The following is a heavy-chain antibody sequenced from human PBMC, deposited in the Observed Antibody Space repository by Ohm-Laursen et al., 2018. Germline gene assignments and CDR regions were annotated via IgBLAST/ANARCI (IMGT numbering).Heavy chain of an antibody. D-gene: IGHD6-6*01. CDR3: VLYSSFSVS. CDR1: GGSLRNYY. Sequence: TLSLTCTVSGGSLRNYYWSWIRQPPGKGLEWIGYIYYNGNPRYNPSLESRVTISVDPSKNHFSLKLNSVTAADTALYYCVLYSSFSVSWGQGTLVTVSS. CDR2: IYYNGNP. J-gene: IGHJ5*02. V-gene: IGHV4-59*08.